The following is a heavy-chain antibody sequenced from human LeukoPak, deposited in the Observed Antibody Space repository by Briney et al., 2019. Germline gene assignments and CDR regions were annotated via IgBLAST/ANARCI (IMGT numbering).Heavy chain of an antibody. D-gene: IGHD3-10*01. CDR1: GGSISSGDYY. V-gene: IGHV4-30-4*01. Sequence: PSQTLSLTCTISGGSISSGDYYWSWIRQPPGKGLEWIGYIYYSGTTYYNPSLKSRVTISVDTSKNQFSLKLTSVTAADTAVYFCARGPYGSGSYYWGQGTLVTVSS. CDR2: IYYSGTT. J-gene: IGHJ4*02. CDR3: ARGPYGSGSYY.